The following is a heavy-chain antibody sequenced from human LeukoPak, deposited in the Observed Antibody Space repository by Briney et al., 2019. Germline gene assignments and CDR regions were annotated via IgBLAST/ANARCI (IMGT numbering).Heavy chain of an antibody. V-gene: IGHV3-30*18. Sequence: PGGSLRLSCAASGFTFSSYGMHWVRQAPGKGLEWVAVISYDGSNKYYADSVKGRFTISRDNSKNTLYLQMNSLRAEDTAVYYCAKSRATTTGGRDFDYWGQGTLVTVSS. CDR3: AKSRATTTGGRDFDY. J-gene: IGHJ4*02. D-gene: IGHD4-4*01. CDR1: GFTFSSYG. CDR2: ISYDGSNK.